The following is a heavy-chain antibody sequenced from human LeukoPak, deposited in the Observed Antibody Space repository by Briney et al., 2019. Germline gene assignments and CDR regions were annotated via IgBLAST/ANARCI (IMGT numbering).Heavy chain of an antibody. CDR2: INPSGGST. J-gene: IGHJ3*02. D-gene: IGHD1-7*01. Sequence: ASVKVSCEASGYTFTGYYIHWVRQAPGKGLEWMGIINPSGGSTSYAQKFQGRVTMTRDTSTSTVYMELSSLRSEDTAVYYCARDQDWNYAFEIWGQGTMVTVSS. CDR1: GYTFTGYY. V-gene: IGHV1-46*01. CDR3: ARDQDWNYAFEI.